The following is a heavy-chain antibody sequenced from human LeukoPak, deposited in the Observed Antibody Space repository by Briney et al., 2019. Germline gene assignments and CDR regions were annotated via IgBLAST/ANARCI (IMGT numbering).Heavy chain of an antibody. CDR2: ITGSGDYT. Sequence: GGSLRLSCATSGFTFSGYGMHWVRQAPGKGLEWVSSITGSGDYTYYIDSVKGRFTISRDNSKNILYLQMNSLRGEDTALYYCAKDGLYYDGSAHVYYFDYWGQGTLVAVSS. D-gene: IGHD3-22*01. V-gene: IGHV3-23*01. CDR3: AKDGLYYDGSAHVYYFDY. J-gene: IGHJ4*02. CDR1: GFTFSGYG.